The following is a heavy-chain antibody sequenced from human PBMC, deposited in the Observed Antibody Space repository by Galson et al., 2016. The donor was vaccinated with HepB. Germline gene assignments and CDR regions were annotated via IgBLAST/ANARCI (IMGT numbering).Heavy chain of an antibody. V-gene: IGHV3-21*01. J-gene: IGHJ5*02. D-gene: IGHD1-26*01. CDR1: GFTFNTYS. CDR3: ARVRGRERDYFEP. CDR2: ISPSSDYI. Sequence: SLRLSCAASGFTFNTYSMNWVRQAPGKGLEWVSSISPSSDYIYHADSVKGRFTISRDNAKKSLYLQMNSLRGDDTAIYYCARVRGRERDYFEPWGPGTLVTVSS.